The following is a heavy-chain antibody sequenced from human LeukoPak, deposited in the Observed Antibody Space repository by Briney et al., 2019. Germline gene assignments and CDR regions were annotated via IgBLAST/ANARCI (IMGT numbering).Heavy chain of an antibody. CDR2: ISSSSSYI. CDR3: ARVVGSGWYSNY. D-gene: IGHD6-19*01. Sequence: GGSLRLSCAASGFTFSSYSMNWVRQAPGKGLEWVSSISSSSSYIYYADSVKGRFTISRDNAKNSLYLQMNSLRAEDTAVYYCARVVGSGWYSNYWGQGTLVTVSS. V-gene: IGHV3-21*01. CDR1: GFTFSSYS. J-gene: IGHJ4*02.